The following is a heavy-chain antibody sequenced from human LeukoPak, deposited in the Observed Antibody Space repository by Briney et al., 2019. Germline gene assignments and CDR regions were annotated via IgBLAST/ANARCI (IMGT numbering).Heavy chain of an antibody. CDR2: IYTSGST. J-gene: IGHJ6*02. CDR3: ARAGGGYYYYGMDV. V-gene: IGHV4-4*09. D-gene: IGHD3-16*01. CDR1: GGSISSYY. Sequence: SETLSLTCTVSGGSISSYYWSWIRQPPGKGLEWIGYIYTSGSTNYNPSLKSRVTISVDTSKNQFSLKLSSVTAADTAVYYCARAGGGYYYYGMDVWDQGTTVTVSS.